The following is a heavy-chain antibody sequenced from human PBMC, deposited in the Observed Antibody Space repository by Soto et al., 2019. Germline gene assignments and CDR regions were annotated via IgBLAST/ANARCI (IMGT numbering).Heavy chain of an antibody. D-gene: IGHD4-4*01. J-gene: IGHJ6*02. CDR1: GFTFSDYY. CDR2: ISSMGSTI. V-gene: IGHV3-11*01. CDR3: ARALTPHSDYSKVPREDV. Sequence: PVGSLRGSGAAAGFTFSDYYMSWIRQAPGKGLEWVSCISSMGSTIYYADSVKGRFTISRDNAKNSLYLQMNSLRAEATAVDYCARALTPHSDYSKVPREDVWGQGTTVTVSS.